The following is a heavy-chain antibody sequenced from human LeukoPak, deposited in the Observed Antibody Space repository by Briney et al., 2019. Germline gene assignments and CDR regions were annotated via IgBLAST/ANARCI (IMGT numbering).Heavy chain of an antibody. D-gene: IGHD3-10*02. CDR1: GFTFNRYW. J-gene: IGHJ6*04. CDR2: IKQDGSEK. Sequence: GGSLRLSCAASGFTFNRYWMSWVRQAPGKGLEWVANIKQDGSEKYYVDSVKGRFTISRDNAKNSLYLQMNSLRAEDTAVYYCAELGITMIGSVWGKGTTVTISS. V-gene: IGHV3-7*01. CDR3: AELGITMIGSV.